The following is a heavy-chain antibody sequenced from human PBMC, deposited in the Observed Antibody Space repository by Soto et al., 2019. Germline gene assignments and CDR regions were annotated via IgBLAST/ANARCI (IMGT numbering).Heavy chain of an antibody. V-gene: IGHV3-30*18. CDR2: ISYDGSNK. CDR3: AKEKQQRHFDY. D-gene: IGHD6-13*01. Sequence: GGSLRLSCAASGFTFSSYGMHWVRQAPGKGLEWVAVISYDGSNKYYADSVKGRFTISRDNSKNTLYLQMNSLRAEDTAVYYCAKEKQQRHFDYWGQGTLVTVSS. J-gene: IGHJ4*02. CDR1: GFTFSSYG.